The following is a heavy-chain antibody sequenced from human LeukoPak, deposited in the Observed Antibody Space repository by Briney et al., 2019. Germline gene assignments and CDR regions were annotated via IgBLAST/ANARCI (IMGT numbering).Heavy chain of an antibody. V-gene: IGHV3-7*04. CDR3: ARVFTASVEHCYGFYYYFYYTDM. CDR1: GFTFSSYW. J-gene: IGHJ6*03. Sequence: PWGSLRLSCAASGFTFSSYWMSWVRQAPGKGLEWVPNIKQDGSKKYSVDSVKGGFTISRDNAKNSLSMQMNSLRAEDTAVYLRARVFTASVEHCYGFYYYFYYTDMWTQGNMVTVSS. D-gene: IGHD3-16*01. CDR2: IKQDGSKK.